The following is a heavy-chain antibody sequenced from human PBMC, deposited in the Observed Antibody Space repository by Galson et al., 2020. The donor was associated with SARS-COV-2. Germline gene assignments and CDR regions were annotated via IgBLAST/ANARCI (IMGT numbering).Heavy chain of an antibody. J-gene: IGHJ5*02. Sequence: GGSLRLSCAASGFNIGTSWMSWVRQAPGRGLEWVAGIQGDGRLTHYLNPVKGRFTPSRDNAKNSLFLQMNSLRAEDTAVYFCARDVWPEDLWGQGTLVTVSS. V-gene: IGHV3-7*01. CDR3: ARDVWPEDL. CDR2: IQGDGRLT. D-gene: IGHD2-21*01. CDR1: GFNIGTSW.